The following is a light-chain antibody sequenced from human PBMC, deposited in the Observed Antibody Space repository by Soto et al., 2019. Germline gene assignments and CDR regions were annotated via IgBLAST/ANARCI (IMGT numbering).Light chain of an antibody. V-gene: IGKV3-11*01. CDR1: QSVSSY. J-gene: IGKJ5*01. CDR3: QQRSKWPPIT. Sequence: EIVLTQSPVTLSLSPGERATLSCRASQSVSSYLAWYQQKPGQAPRLLIYDASNRATGIPARFSGGGSGTDFTLTIDNLEPEDFALYYCQQRSKWPPITFGQGTRLEIK. CDR2: DAS.